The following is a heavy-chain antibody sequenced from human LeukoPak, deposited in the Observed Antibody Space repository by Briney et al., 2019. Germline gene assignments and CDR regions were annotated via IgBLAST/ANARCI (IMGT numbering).Heavy chain of an antibody. CDR3: AKDDRIQTRRYSYNY. V-gene: IGHV3-23*01. Sequence: PGGSLRLSCAASGFTFSSYAMSWVRQAPGKGLEWVSAISGSGGSTYYADSVKGRFTISRDNSMNTLYLQMNSLRAEDTAVYYCAKDDRIQTRRYSYNYWGQGTLVTVSS. CDR2: ISGSGGST. CDR1: GFTFSSYA. D-gene: IGHD5-18*01. J-gene: IGHJ4*02.